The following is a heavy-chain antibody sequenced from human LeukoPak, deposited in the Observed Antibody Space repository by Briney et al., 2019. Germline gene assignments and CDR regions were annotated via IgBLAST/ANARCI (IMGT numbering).Heavy chain of an antibody. V-gene: IGHV3-23*01. J-gene: IGHJ2*01. CDR1: GFSFNRYA. D-gene: IGHD2-8*01. CDR2: ISGSGGRT. Sequence: GGSLRLSCAASGFSFNRYAVAWVRQAPGKGLEWVSTISGSGGRTFFADSVKGRFTVSRDNSVFLQKNSVRAQDTALYYCAQSTSMRYFFELWGRGTLVTVSS. CDR3: AQSTSMRYFFEL.